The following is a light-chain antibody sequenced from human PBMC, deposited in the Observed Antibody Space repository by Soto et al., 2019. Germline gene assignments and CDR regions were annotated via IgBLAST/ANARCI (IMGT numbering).Light chain of an antibody. V-gene: IGLV2-14*01. CDR1: SSDVGGYNY. J-gene: IGLJ2*01. CDR2: DVS. CDR3: SSYTSSSVV. Sequence: QSALTQPASVSGSPGQSITISCTGTSSDVGGYNYVSWYQQHPGKAPKLMIYDVSNRPSGVSNRFSGSKSGNTASLTSSGLQAEDEAEYYCSSYTSSSVVFGGGTQLTVL.